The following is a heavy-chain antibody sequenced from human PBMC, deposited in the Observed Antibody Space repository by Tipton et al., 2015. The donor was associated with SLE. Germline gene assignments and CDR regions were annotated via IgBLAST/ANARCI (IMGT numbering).Heavy chain of an antibody. CDR3: ARGFKPHIVLGPRTAYMDV. V-gene: IGHV4-34*01. J-gene: IGHJ6*03. CDR2: INNIGTT. CDR1: GGSFSDYY. D-gene: IGHD2-21*01. Sequence: TLSLTCAVYGGSFSDYYWRWIRQTTGKGLEWIGDINNIGTTNYKPSPKSRVTISVNTSRNQFSLKLTSVTTADTAVYYCARGFKPHIVLGPRTAYMDVWGKGTTFTVSS.